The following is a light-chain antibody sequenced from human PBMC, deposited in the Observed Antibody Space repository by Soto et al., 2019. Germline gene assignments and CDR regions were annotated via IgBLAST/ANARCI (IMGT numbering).Light chain of an antibody. CDR3: QQYSSSSPT. CDR1: QSISYW. CDR2: GAS. J-gene: IGKJ2*01. Sequence: DIQMTQSPSTLSASVGDRVTITCRASQSISYWLAWYQQKPGKAPKLLIYGASSLESGVSSRFSGSGYVTEFTLTIDSLQPDDFATYYCQQYSSSSPTFGQGTNLE. V-gene: IGKV1-5*01.